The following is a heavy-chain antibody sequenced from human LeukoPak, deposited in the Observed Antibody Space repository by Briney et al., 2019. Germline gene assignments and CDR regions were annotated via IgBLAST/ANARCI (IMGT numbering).Heavy chain of an antibody. D-gene: IGHD3-9*01. V-gene: IGHV1-8*01. J-gene: IGHJ4*02. CDR1: GYTFTSYD. Sequence: ASVKVSCKASGYTFTSYDINWVRQATGQGLEWMGWMNPNSGNTGYAQKFQGRVTMTRNTSISTAYMELSSLRSEDTAVYYCAIAPPKGILTGYCLLDYWGQGTLVTVSS. CDR2: MNPNSGNT. CDR3: AIAPPKGILTGYCLLDY.